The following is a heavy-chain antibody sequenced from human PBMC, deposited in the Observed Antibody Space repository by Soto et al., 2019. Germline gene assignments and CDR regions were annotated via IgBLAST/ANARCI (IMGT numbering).Heavy chain of an antibody. V-gene: IGHV1-69*17. CDR1: GNNFNNYF. J-gene: IGHJ6*02. Sequence: QVQLVQSGAEVKKPGSSVKVSCKASGNNFNNYFINWVRQVPGQGLEWMGGINPMLRITQYRQQFQGTITVTADRSTGTSYMEVRGLESEDTAVYYCAGDAPPRSGISYGMDVWGQGTTITVSS. CDR3: AGDAPPRSGISYGMDV. CDR2: INPMLRIT. D-gene: IGHD3-10*01.